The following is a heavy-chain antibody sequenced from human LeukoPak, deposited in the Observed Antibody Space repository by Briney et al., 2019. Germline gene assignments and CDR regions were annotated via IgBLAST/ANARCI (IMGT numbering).Heavy chain of an antibody. D-gene: IGHD1-26*01. V-gene: IGHV3-7*01. CDR1: GFTFSSYW. CDR3: ARDQEWELLHFCDY. J-gene: IGHJ4*02. Sequence: GSLRLSCAASGFTFSSYWMSWVRQAPGKGLEWVANIKQDGSEKYYVDSVKGRFTISRDNAKNSLYLQMNSLRAEDTAVYYCARDQEWELLHFCDYWGQGTLVTVSS. CDR2: IKQDGSEK.